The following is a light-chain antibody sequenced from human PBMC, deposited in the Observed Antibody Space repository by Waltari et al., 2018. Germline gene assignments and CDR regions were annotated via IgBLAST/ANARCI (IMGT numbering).Light chain of an antibody. CDR2: SNN. J-gene: IGLJ3*02. CDR1: SSNIGSNT. Sequence: QSVLTQPPSASGTPGQRFTISCSGSSSNIGSNTVNWYQQLPGTAPTLLIYSNNQRPSGVPDGFSGSKSGTSASLAISGLQSEDEADYYCAAWDDSRNAWVFGGGTKLTVL. CDR3: AAWDDSRNAWV. V-gene: IGLV1-44*01.